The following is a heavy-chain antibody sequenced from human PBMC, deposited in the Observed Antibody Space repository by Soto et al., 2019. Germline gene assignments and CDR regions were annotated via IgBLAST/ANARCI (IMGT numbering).Heavy chain of an antibody. Sequence: GGSLRLSCAASGFTFNSYAMTWVRQAPGKGLEWVSAISGSGSRTYYADSVRGRFTISRDNSKNTVYLQMDTLRVEDTAVYFCARRTVTLEFDHWGQGTLVTVSS. V-gene: IGHV3-23*01. CDR3: ARRTVTLEFDH. CDR1: GFTFNSYA. J-gene: IGHJ4*02. D-gene: IGHD4-17*01. CDR2: ISGSGSRT.